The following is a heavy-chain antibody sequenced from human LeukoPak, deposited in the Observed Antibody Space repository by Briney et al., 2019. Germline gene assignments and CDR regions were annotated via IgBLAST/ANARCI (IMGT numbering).Heavy chain of an antibody. D-gene: IGHD6-6*01. CDR2: VNPNSGDT. J-gene: IGHJ4*02. Sequence: ASVKVSCKASGYTFTGYYMHWVRQAPGQGLEWMGWVNPNSGDTNFAQNFQGRVTMTSDTSITTAYMELSRLTSDDTAVYYCARYLSPSSFDFWGQGTLVTVSS. V-gene: IGHV1-2*02. CDR1: GYTFTGYY. CDR3: ARYLSPSSFDF.